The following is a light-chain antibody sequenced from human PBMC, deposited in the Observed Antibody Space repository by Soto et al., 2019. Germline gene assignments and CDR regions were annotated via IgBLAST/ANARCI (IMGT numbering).Light chain of an antibody. J-gene: IGKJ3*01. CDR2: GAS. CDR3: QQGYT. V-gene: IGKV3-20*01. Sequence: EIVLTQSPGTLSLSPGERATLSCRASQSLAGRYLAWYQQKPGQAPRLLIYGASSRATYIPDRFSGSGSGTDFTLTSTRLEPEEYAVYCCQQGYTFGPGTKVDIK. CDR1: QSLAGRY.